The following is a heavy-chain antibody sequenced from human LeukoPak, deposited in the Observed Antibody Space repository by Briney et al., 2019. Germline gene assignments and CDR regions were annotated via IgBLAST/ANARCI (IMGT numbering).Heavy chain of an antibody. CDR3: ARDLKSYYYGMDV. Sequence: GGSLRLSCAASGFTFSSYWMSWVRQAPGKGLEWVANIKQDGSEKYYVDAVKGRFTISRDNAKNSLYLQMNSLRAEDTAVYYCARDLKSYYYGMDVWGQGTTVTVSS. V-gene: IGHV3-7*01. CDR2: IKQDGSEK. CDR1: GFTFSSYW. J-gene: IGHJ6*02.